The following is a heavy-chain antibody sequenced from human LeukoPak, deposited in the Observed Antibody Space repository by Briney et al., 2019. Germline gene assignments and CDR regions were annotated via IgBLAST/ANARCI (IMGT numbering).Heavy chain of an antibody. D-gene: IGHD3-22*01. CDR1: GYSFTTYW. V-gene: IGHV5-51*01. CDR3: AKGYDSSNNFSSS. J-gene: IGHJ5*02. Sequence: GESLKISCKASGYSFTTYWIGWVRQMPGRGLEWRGIIYPGDSDTRYSPSFQGQVTISADKSINTAYLQWSSLKVSDTAMYYRAKGYDSSNNFSSSWGQGTLVTVSS. CDR2: IYPGDSDT.